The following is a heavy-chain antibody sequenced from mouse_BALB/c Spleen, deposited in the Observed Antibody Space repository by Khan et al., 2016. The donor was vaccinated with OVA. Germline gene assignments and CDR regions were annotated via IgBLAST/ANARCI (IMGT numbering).Heavy chain of an antibody. CDR3: ARVYGGDFDY. D-gene: IGHD1-1*01. Sequence: VQLKESGPGLVKPSQSLSLICTVTGYSITSDYAWNWIRQFPGNKLEWMGFISYSGNTKYNPSLKSRISITRDTSKNQFFLQLNSVTTEDTATDYGARVYGGDFDYWGHGTTLTVSS. CDR2: ISYSGNT. CDR1: GYSITSDYA. V-gene: IGHV3-2*02. J-gene: IGHJ2*01.